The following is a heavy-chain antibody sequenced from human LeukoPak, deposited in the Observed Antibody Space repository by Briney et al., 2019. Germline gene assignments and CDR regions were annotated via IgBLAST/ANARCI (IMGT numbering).Heavy chain of an antibody. CDR2: INPSGGST. CDR3: ARVDNDWFDP. Sequence: ASVKVSCKASGYTITSYYMHWVRQAPGQGLEWMGIINPSGGSTSYAQKFQGRVTMTRDTSTSTVYIELSSLRSEDTAVYYCARVDNDWFDPWGQGTLVTVSS. V-gene: IGHV1-46*01. J-gene: IGHJ5*02. CDR1: GYTITSYY. D-gene: IGHD1-14*01.